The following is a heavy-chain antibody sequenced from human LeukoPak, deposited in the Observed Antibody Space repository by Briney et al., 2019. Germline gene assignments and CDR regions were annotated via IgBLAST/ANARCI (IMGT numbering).Heavy chain of an antibody. D-gene: IGHD3-9*01. J-gene: IGHJ5*02. CDR2: IFYTGAT. V-gene: IGHV4-31*03. CDR1: GGSITSGGYY. Sequence: PSETLSLTCTVSGGSITSGGYYWSWIRQYPGKGLEWIGYIFYTGATHYNPSLKSRVFISMYMSKNQFSLKLSSVTAPDTAVYYFSSSRSAYDFLTGYSSDTNLFDPWGQGTLVTVSS. CDR3: SSSRSAYDFLTGYSSDTNLFDP.